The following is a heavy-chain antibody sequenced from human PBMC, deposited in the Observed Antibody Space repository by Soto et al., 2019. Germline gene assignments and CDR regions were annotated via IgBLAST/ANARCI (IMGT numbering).Heavy chain of an antibody. D-gene: IGHD2-15*01. CDR3: ARDLGYCRSGTCYREWFDP. V-gene: IGHV1-18*01. J-gene: IGHJ5*02. Sequence: QVQLVQSGAEVKKPGASVKVSCKASGYTFTTHGISWCRQVPEKGLEWMGWVRGDNGHTNYARSLQGKVTMTTDTSTNTAYMELRSLRSDDTAVYYCARDLGYCRSGTCYREWFDPWGQGTLVTVSS. CDR1: GYTFTTHG. CDR2: VRGDNGHT.